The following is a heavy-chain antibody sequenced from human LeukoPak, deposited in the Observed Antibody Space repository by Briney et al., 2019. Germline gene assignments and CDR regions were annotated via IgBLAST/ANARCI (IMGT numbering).Heavy chain of an antibody. J-gene: IGHJ2*01. V-gene: IGHV3-7*01. Sequence: GGSLRLSCTASRFTLTTYWMSWVRQAPGKGLEWVANIKQDGSQKYYVDSVKGRFTISRDNAKNSLYLQMNSLRAEDTAVYYCTRNRYSDLWGRGTLVTVSS. CDR1: RFTLTTYW. CDR2: IKQDGSQK. CDR3: TRNRYSDL. D-gene: IGHD1-14*01.